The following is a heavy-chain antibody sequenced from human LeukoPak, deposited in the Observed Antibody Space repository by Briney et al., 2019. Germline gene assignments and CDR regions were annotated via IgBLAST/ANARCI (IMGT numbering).Heavy chain of an antibody. CDR2: ISSSSSYT. CDR1: GFTFSDYY. Sequence: PGGSLRLSCAASGFTFSDYYMSWIRQAPGKGLQWVSYISSSSSYTNYADSVEGRFTISRDNAKNSLYLQMNSLRAEDTAVYYCARVGSLNYYGSSGYYSPYGMDVWGQGTTVTVSS. J-gene: IGHJ6*02. CDR3: ARVGSLNYYGSSGYYSPYGMDV. V-gene: IGHV3-11*06. D-gene: IGHD3-22*01.